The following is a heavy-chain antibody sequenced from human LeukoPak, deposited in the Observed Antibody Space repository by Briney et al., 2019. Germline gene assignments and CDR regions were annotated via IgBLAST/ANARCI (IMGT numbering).Heavy chain of an antibody. CDR2: ISYDGSNQ. CDR3: ARGYCSSTSCTNDY. CDR1: EFTFSSYG. J-gene: IGHJ4*02. Sequence: PGRSLRPSCAASEFTFSSYGMHWVRQAPGKGLEWVAVISYDGSNQYYADTVKGRFTISRDNSKNTLYLQMGSLRAEDMAVYYCARGYCSSTSCTNDYWGQGTLVTVSS. V-gene: IGHV3-30*03. D-gene: IGHD2-2*01.